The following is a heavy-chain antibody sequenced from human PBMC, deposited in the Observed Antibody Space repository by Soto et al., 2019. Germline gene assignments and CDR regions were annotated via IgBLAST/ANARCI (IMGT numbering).Heavy chain of an antibody. J-gene: IGHJ5*02. CDR1: GFNFSYNA. Sequence: GGSLRLSCVASGFNFSYNAMSWVRQAPGKGLQWVSTISGSGEKTYYADSVKGRFTMSVDRSISTAYLQWSSLRASDTAVYFCARGNVENWFGPWGQGTPVTVSS. V-gene: IGHV3-23*01. CDR2: ISGSGEKT. CDR3: ARGNVENWFGP.